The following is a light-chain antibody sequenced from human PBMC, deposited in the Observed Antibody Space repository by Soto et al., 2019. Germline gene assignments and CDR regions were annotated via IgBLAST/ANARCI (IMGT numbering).Light chain of an antibody. CDR2: EGS. V-gene: IGLV2-8*01. J-gene: IGLJ1*01. Sequence: QSALTQPPSASGSPGQSVAISCTGTSSDVGGYNYVSWYQQHPGKAPKVMIYEGSKRPSGVSDRFSGSKSGITASLTISGLQAEDEADYYCCSYAGSFKYVFGTGTKVTVL. CDR1: SSDVGGYNY. CDR3: CSYAGSFKYV.